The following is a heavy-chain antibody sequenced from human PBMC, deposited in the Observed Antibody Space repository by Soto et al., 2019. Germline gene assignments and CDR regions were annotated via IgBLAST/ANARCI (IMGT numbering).Heavy chain of an antibody. V-gene: IGHV3-73*02. D-gene: IGHD5-18*01. J-gene: IGHJ4*02. CDR1: GFTFSGSA. CDR3: TTGWIQLCEGGY. Sequence: EVQLVESGGGLVQPGGSLKLSCAASGFTFSGSAMHWVRQASGKGLEWVGRIRSKANSYATAYAASVKGRFTISRDDSKNTAYLQMNSLKTEDTAVYYCTTGWIQLCEGGYWGQGTLVTVSS. CDR2: IRSKANSYAT.